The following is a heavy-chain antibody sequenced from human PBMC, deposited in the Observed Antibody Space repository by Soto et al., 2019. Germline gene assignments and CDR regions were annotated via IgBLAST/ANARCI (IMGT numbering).Heavy chain of an antibody. V-gene: IGHV3-23*01. Sequence: EVQLLESGGGLVQPGGSLRLSCAASGFTFSSYAMSWVRQAPGKGLEWVSAIRGSGGSTYYADSVKGRFTISRDNSKNTLYLQMNSLRAEDTAVYYCASCRDDSSGYVGWGYSDYWGQGTLVTVSS. CDR2: IRGSGGST. CDR1: GFTFSSYA. J-gene: IGHJ4*02. D-gene: IGHD3-22*01. CDR3: ASCRDDSSGYVGWGYSDY.